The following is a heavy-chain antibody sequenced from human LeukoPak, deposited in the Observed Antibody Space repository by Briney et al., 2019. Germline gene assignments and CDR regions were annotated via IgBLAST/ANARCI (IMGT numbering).Heavy chain of an antibody. Sequence: ASVKVSCKASGYTFSNYGITWVRQAPGQGLEWMGWISGYNGNTTFAQKLQGRVSMTTDTSPYTSDMELRSVRSDDTAVYYCARSLGDSSGYYPLPFDYWGQGTLVIVSS. CDR1: GYTFSNYG. CDR3: ARSLGDSSGYYPLPFDY. J-gene: IGHJ4*02. CDR2: ISGYNGNT. D-gene: IGHD3-22*01. V-gene: IGHV1-18*01.